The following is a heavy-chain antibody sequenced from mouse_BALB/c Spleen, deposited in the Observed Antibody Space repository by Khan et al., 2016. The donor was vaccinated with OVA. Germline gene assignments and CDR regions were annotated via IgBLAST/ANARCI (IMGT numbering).Heavy chain of an antibody. D-gene: IGHD4-1*01. Sequence: QMQLEESGPGLVAPSQSLSITCAVSGFSLTSYGVHWVRQTPGKGLEWLGVIWAGGSSNYNSALMSRLSISNNNSTSKVFLKLNSMQTDDTAMYYCAIVKGWDNAMDYWGQGTSVTVAS. CDR2: IWAGGSS. CDR3: AIVKGWDNAMDY. CDR1: GFSLTSYG. J-gene: IGHJ4*01. V-gene: IGHV2-9*02.